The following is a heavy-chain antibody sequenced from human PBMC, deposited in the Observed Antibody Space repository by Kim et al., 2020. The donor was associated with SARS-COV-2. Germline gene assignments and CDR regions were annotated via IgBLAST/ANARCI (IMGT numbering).Heavy chain of an antibody. CDR1: GGSISSSSYY. Sequence: SETLSLTCTVSGGSISSSSYYWGWIRQPPGKGLEWIGSISYSGTPYYNPSLKSRVTISIDTSKSQFSLELSSVTAADTAVYYCGGTRPRDFYSSGCYAGRLDYWGQGSLVTVSS. CDR3: GGTRPRDFYSSGCYAGRLDY. J-gene: IGHJ4*02. V-gene: IGHV4-39*01. CDR2: ISYSGTP. D-gene: IGHD2-2*01.